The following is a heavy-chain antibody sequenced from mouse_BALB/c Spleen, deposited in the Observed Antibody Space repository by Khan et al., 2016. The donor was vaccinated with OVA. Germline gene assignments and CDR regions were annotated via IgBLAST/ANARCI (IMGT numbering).Heavy chain of an antibody. CDR1: GYTFTSYV. D-gene: IGHD2-12*01. CDR2: IYPFNDAT. Sequence: EVQLQQSGPEVVKPGASVKMSCKASGYTFTSYVMHWVKQKPGQGLEWIGYIYPFNDATKFNEKFNGKATLTSDKSSSTAYMELGSLTSEDSAIYDDAPVESYDGSSVKWGQGTLLTVSA. V-gene: IGHV1S136*01. CDR3: APVESYDGSSVK. J-gene: IGHJ3*02.